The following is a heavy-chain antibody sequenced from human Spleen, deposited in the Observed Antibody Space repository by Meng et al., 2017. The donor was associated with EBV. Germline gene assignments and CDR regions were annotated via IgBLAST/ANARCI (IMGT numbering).Heavy chain of an antibody. CDR3: ARDRTYSGTPDF. CDR2: INTDTGNP. V-gene: IGHV7-4-1*02. D-gene: IGHD1-26*01. J-gene: IGHJ4*02. Sequence: QVQLVQSGSELKKPGASVKVSCKASGYTFTSYARNWVRQAPGQGLEWLGWINTDTGNPTYAQGFTGRFVFSLDSTVSTTFLQISALNPADTAVYYCARDRTYSGTPDFWGQGTLVTVSS. CDR1: GYTFTSYA.